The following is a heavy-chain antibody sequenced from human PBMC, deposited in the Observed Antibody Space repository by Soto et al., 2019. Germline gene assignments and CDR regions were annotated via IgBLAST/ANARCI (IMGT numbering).Heavy chain of an antibody. CDR2: FNPILSFS. CDR3: ATSFGSGSRAFDY. CDR1: GDTFNFYT. J-gene: IGHJ4*02. Sequence: ASVKVSCKASGDTFNFYTINWVRQAPGLGLEWMGRFNPILSFSNSALKFQGRVTLTADKSTSTAYMVLSSLRSEVTAIYYCATSFGSGSRAFDYWGQGALVTVPQ. V-gene: IGHV1-69*02. D-gene: IGHD3-10*01.